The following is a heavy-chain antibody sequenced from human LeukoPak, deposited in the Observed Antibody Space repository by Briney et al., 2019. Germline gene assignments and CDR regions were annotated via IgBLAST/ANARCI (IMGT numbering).Heavy chain of an antibody. CDR2: IGPNSGDT. CDR1: GYTFTDYY. J-gene: IGHJ3*01. V-gene: IGHV1-2*02. CDR3: GKNRLVKALDV. Sequence: ASVKVSCKASGYTFTDYYIHWVRQAPGQGLEWMGWIGPNSGDTNYAQSFQGRVTVARDTSINTAYLELTSLRSDDTAVYYCGKNRLVKALDVWRQDTMVSVSS. D-gene: IGHD3-9*01.